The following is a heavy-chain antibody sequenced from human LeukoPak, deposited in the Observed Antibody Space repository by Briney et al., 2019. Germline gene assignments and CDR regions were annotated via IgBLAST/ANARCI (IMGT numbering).Heavy chain of an antibody. D-gene: IGHD5-18*01. V-gene: IGHV4-34*01. CDR3: ARGAAGYSYG. Sequence: SETLSLTCAVYGGSFNGYYWSWIRQPPGKGLEWIGEINHSGSTNYNPSLKSRVTISIDTSKNQFSLRLSSVTAADTAVYYCARGAAGYSYGWGQGTLVTVSS. CDR2: INHSGST. CDR1: GGSFNGYY. J-gene: IGHJ4*02.